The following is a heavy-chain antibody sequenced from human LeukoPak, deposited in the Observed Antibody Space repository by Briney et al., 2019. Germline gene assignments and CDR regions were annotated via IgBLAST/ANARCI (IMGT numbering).Heavy chain of an antibody. V-gene: IGHV1-2*02. CDR3: ATAPKDIVVVPAAMLGDPFDY. J-gene: IGHJ4*02. D-gene: IGHD2-2*01. Sequence: ASVKVSCKASGYTFTGYYMHWVRQAPGQGLEWMGWINPNSGGTDYAQKLQGRVTMTTDTSTSTAYMELRSLRSDDTAVYYCATAPKDIVVVPAAMLGDPFDYWGQGTLVTVSS. CDR2: INPNSGGT. CDR1: GYTFTGYY.